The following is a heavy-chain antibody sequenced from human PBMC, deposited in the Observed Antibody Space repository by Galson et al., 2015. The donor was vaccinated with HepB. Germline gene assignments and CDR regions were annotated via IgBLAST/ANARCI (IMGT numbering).Heavy chain of an antibody. Sequence: SLRLSCAASGFTFSSYGMHWVRHAPGKGLEWVAVISYDGSNKYYADSLTGRFTISRDNSKNTLYLQMNSLTDEDTAVYYCAKDCAGYYYSSGYFAAPLFDYWGQGTLVTVSS. J-gene: IGHJ4*02. D-gene: IGHD3-22*01. CDR3: AKDCAGYYYSSGYFAAPLFDY. V-gene: IGHV3-30*18. CDR2: ISYDGSNK. CDR1: GFTFSSYG.